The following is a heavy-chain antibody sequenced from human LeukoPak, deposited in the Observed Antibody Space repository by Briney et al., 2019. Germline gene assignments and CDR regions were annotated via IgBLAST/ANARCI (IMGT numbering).Heavy chain of an antibody. CDR1: GYTLTELS. J-gene: IGHJ4*02. CDR3: ATVALYSGSLPFDY. V-gene: IGHV1-24*01. CDR2: FDPEDGET. Sequence: ASVKVSCKVSGYTLTELSMHWVRQAPGKGLEWMGGFDPEDGETIYAQKFQGRATMTEDTSTDTAYMELSSLRSEDTAVYYCATVALYSGSLPFDYWGQGTLVTVSS. D-gene: IGHD1-26*01.